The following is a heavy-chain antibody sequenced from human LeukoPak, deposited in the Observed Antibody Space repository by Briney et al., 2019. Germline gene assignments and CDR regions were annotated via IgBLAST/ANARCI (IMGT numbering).Heavy chain of an antibody. J-gene: IGHJ4*02. CDR3: ARSTGSSSFFDY. Sequence: ESGPTLVKPTQTLTLTCTFSGFSLSTSGVGVGWIRQPPGKALEWLALIYWDDDKRYSPSLKSRLTVTKDTSKSQVVLTMTNMDPVDTATYYCARSTGSSSFFDYWGQGTLVTVSS. D-gene: IGHD6-13*01. V-gene: IGHV2-5*02. CDR1: GFSLSTSGVG. CDR2: IYWDDDK.